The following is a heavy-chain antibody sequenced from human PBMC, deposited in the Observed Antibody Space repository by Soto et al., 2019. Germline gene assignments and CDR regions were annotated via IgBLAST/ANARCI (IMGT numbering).Heavy chain of an antibody. V-gene: IGHV3-72*01. CDR3: AMIGGWSGGSSGMDV. D-gene: IGHD6-19*01. CDR1: GLIFSDYH. J-gene: IGHJ6*02. CDR2: IRRKANSYTT. Sequence: EVQLVESGGGLVQPGGSLRLSCAASGLIFSDYHMDWVRQAPGKGVEWVGRIRRKANSYTTEYAASVKGRFTISRDDSKNSLYLQMNCLKSEDTAVYYCAMIGGWSGGSSGMDVWGQGTTVTVSS.